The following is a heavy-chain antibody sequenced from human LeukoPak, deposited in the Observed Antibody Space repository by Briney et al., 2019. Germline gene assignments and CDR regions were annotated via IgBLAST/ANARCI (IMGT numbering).Heavy chain of an antibody. J-gene: IGHJ3*02. CDR2: VHHTGST. CDR3: ARAYYYGSGSYYSGDAFDI. V-gene: IGHV4-4*02. Sequence: SGTLSLTCAVSGGSIISSNWWSWVRQPPGKGLEWIGEVHHTGSTNYNPSLKSRVIISVDKSKNQFSLKLSSVTAADTAVYYCARAYYYGSGSYYSGDAFDIWGQGTMVTVSS. D-gene: IGHD3-10*01. CDR1: GGSIISSNW.